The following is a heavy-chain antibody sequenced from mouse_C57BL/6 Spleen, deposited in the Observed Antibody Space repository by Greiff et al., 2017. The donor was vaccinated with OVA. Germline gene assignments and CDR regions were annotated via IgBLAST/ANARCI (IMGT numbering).Heavy chain of an antibody. CDR3: ARRGTGTYAMDY. D-gene: IGHD4-1*01. CDR1: GYAFSSYW. V-gene: IGHV1-80*01. J-gene: IGHJ4*01. Sequence: QVQLQQSGAELVKPGASVKISCKASGYAFSSYWMNWVKQRPGKGLEWIGQIYPGDGDTNYNGKFKGKATLTADKSSSTAYLQLSSLTSEESAVYFCARRGTGTYAMDYWGQGTSVTVSS. CDR2: IYPGDGDT.